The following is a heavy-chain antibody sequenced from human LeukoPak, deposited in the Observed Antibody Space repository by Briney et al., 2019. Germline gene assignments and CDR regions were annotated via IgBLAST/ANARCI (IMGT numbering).Heavy chain of an antibody. J-gene: IGHJ4*02. CDR2: MYNSGRT. Sequence: SETLSLTCTVSGVSISSYYWSWVRQPPGKGLEWLGYMYNSGRTNYNPSLKRRVTISTDMSKNQFSLKLNSVTAADTAVYFCARGRRYGSGVYYNNRVPFDYWGQGTLVTVSS. V-gene: IGHV4-59*01. D-gene: IGHD3-10*01. CDR1: GVSISSYY. CDR3: ARGRRYGSGVYYNNRVPFDY.